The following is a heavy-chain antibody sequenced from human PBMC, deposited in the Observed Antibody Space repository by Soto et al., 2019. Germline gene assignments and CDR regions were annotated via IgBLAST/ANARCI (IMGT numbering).Heavy chain of an antibody. D-gene: IGHD3-10*01. CDR3: ARPGRLITMVRGVIAPPDY. CDR1: GYSFTSYW. V-gene: IGHV5-51*01. Sequence: GESLKISCKGSGYSFTSYWIGWVRQMPGKGLEWMGIIYPGDSDTRYSPSFQGQVTISADKSISTAYLQWSSLKASDTAMYYCARPGRLITMVRGVIAPPDYWGQGTLVTVSS. CDR2: IYPGDSDT. J-gene: IGHJ4*02.